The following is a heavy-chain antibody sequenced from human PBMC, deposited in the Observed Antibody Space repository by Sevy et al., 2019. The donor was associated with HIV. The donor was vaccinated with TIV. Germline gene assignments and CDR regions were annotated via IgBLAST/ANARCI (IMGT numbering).Heavy chain of an antibody. Sequence: GGSLRLSCAASGFTFDDYAMHWVRQAPGKGLEWVSGISWNSGSIGYADSVKGRFTISRDNAKNSLYLQMNSLRAEDTALYYCAKDINVYCSSTSGSYYFDYWGQGTLVTVSS. D-gene: IGHD2-2*01. CDR2: ISWNSGSI. CDR1: GFTFDDYA. CDR3: AKDINVYCSSTSGSYYFDY. J-gene: IGHJ4*02. V-gene: IGHV3-9*01.